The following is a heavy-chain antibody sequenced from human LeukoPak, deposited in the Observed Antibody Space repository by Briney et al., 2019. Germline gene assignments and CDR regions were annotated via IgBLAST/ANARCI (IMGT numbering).Heavy chain of an antibody. Sequence: ASVKVSCKASGYTFTGYYMHWARQAPGQGLEWMGWINPNSGGTNYAQKFQGRVTMTRDASISTAYMELSRLRSDDTAVYYCAREGDSSSFFDPWGQGTLVTVSS. D-gene: IGHD6-6*01. V-gene: IGHV1-2*02. CDR3: AREGDSSSFFDP. CDR2: INPNSGGT. CDR1: GYTFTGYY. J-gene: IGHJ5*02.